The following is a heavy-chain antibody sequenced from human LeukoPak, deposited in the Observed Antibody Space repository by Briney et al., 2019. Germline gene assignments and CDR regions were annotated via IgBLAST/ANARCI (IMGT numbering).Heavy chain of an antibody. D-gene: IGHD5-12*01. CDR3: ATGQWLRPFDY. J-gene: IGHJ4*02. Sequence: KTSETLSLTCTVSGGSISSYYWSWMRQPPGKGREWIGYIYYSGSTNYNPSLKSRVTISVDTSKNQFSLKLSSVTAADTAVYYCATGQWLRPFDYWGQGTLVTVSS. CDR1: GGSISSYY. V-gene: IGHV4-59*01. CDR2: IYYSGST.